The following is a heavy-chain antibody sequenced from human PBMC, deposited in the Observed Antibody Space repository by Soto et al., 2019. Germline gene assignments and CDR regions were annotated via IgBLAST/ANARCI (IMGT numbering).Heavy chain of an antibody. V-gene: IGHV1-69*01. CDR2: IIPIFGTA. Sequence: QVQLVQSGAEVKKPGSSVKVSCKASGGTFSSYASSWVRQAPGQGLEWMGGIIPIFGTANYAQKFQGRVTITADEYTSTAYMEMSSLRSEDTAVYYCAREVFGKAAAAYYYYYGMDVWGQWTTVTVS. CDR1: GGTFSSYA. J-gene: IGHJ6*02. D-gene: IGHD6-13*01. CDR3: AREVFGKAAAAYYYYYGMDV.